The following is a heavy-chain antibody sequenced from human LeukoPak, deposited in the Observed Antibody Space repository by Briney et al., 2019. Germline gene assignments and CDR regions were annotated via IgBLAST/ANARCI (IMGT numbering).Heavy chain of an antibody. J-gene: IGHJ4*02. CDR3: ARDASQSGSYYNAPPTELDY. D-gene: IGHD1-26*01. V-gene: IGHV3-21*01. CDR1: GFTFSSYS. CDR2: ISSSSSYI. Sequence: GGSLRLSCAASGFTFSSYSMNWVRQAPGKGLEWVSSISSSSSYIYYADSVKGRFTISRDNAKNSLYLQMNSLRAEDTAVYYCARDASQSGSYYNAPPTELDYWGQGTLVTASS.